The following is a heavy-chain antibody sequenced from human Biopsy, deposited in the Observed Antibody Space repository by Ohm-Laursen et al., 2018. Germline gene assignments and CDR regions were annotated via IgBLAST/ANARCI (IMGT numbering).Heavy chain of an antibody. CDR1: GFRFDNTG. Sequence: SLRLSCAASGFRFDNTGMHWVRQGPGKGLEWVAGISWSSDSITYVKSVTGRFTISRDNGKNSLYLQMNSLRPEDTALYYCTKNTQWEGSGYLDAFHIWGHGAMVTVSS. CDR3: TKNTQWEGSGYLDAFHI. CDR2: ISWSSDSI. D-gene: IGHD3-22*01. J-gene: IGHJ3*02. V-gene: IGHV3-9*01.